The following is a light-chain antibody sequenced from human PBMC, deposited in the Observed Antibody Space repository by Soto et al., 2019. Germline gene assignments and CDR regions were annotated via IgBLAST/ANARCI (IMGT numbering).Light chain of an antibody. Sequence: QSLLRQPPSVSAAPVQKVTISCSGSSSNIWGNSVSWYQQLPGTAPKLLIYDDNKRPSGIPYRFSGSKSVTSATLGITGFKTGDEADYYCGSRDSSIXAYVFGRGTKV. CDR2: DDN. CDR3: GSRDSSIXAYV. V-gene: IGLV1-51*01. CDR1: SSNIWGNS. J-gene: IGLJ1*01.